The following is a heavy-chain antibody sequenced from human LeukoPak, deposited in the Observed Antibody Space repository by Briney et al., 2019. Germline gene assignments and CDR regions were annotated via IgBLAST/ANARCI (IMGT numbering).Heavy chain of an antibody. J-gene: IGHJ4*02. CDR1: GFTFSNYN. D-gene: IGHD1-26*01. Sequence: KPGGSLRLSCAASGFTFSNYNMNWVRQAPGKGLEWVSSISSSSSYIYYADSVKGRFTISRDNAKNSLYLQMNSLRAEDTAVYYCARDLVGATFDYWGQGTLVTVSS. CDR3: ARDLVGATFDY. V-gene: IGHV3-21*01. CDR2: ISSSSSYI.